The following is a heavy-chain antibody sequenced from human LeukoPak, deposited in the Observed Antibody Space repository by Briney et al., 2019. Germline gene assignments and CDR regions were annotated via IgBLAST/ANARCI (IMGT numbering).Heavy chain of an antibody. CDR1: GYTFTGYY. CDR2: INPNSGGT. J-gene: IGHJ5*02. V-gene: IGHV1-2*02. D-gene: IGHD2-8*01. Sequence: ASVKVSCKASGYTFTGYYMHWVRQAPGQGLEWMGWINPNSGGTNYAQKFQGRVTMTRDTSISTAYTELSRLRSDDTAVYYCARDTGYCTNGVCGNWFDPWGQGTLVTVSS. CDR3: ARDTGYCTNGVCGNWFDP.